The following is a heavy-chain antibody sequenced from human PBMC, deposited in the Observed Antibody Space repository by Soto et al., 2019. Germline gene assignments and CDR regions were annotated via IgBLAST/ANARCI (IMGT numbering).Heavy chain of an antibody. CDR3: AKDLRNSNGFWAAFEI. CDR1: GFTFTDYA. D-gene: IGHD6-19*01. Sequence: EVPVLESGGGLVQPGGSLRLSCAASGFTFTDYAMNWVRQAPGKGLEWVSTISGSGANTYYADSVRGRFTISRDNSKNTLSLQMSSLRAEDTAVYYCAKDLRNSNGFWAAFEILGQVTVVTVA. J-gene: IGHJ3*02. V-gene: IGHV3-23*01. CDR2: ISGSGANT.